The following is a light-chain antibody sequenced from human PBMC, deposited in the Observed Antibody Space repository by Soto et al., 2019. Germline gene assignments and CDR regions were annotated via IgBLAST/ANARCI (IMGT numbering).Light chain of an antibody. CDR2: EGS. CDR1: SSYVGSYNL. V-gene: IGLV2-23*03. CDR3: CSYAGSSTFYV. Sequence: QSALTQPASVSGSPGQSITISCTGTSSYVGSYNLVSWYQQHPGKAPKLMIYEGSKRPSGVSNRFSGSKSGNTASLTISGLQAEDEADYYCCSYAGSSTFYVFGTGTKLTVL. J-gene: IGLJ1*01.